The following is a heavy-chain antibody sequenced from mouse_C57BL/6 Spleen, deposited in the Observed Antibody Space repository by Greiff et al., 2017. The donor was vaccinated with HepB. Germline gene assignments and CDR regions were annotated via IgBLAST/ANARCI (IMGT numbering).Heavy chain of an antibody. CDR1: GYSITSGYY. V-gene: IGHV3-6*01. CDR2: ISYDGSN. J-gene: IGHJ2*01. CDR3: ARGDGYGDY. Sequence: EVQLQESGPGLVKPSQSLSLTCSVTGYSITSGYYWNWIRQFPGNKLEWMGYISYDGSNNYNPSLKNRISITRDTSKNQFFLKLNSVTTEDTATYYCARGDGYGDYWGQGTTLTVSS. D-gene: IGHD2-2*01.